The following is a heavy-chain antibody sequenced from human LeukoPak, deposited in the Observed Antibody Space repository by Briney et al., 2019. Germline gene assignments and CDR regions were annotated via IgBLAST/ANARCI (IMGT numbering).Heavy chain of an antibody. Sequence: PSETLSLTCTIPGGSISSHYWSWIRQPPGKGLEWIGYIYYSGSTNYNPSLKSRVTISVDTSKNQFSLKLSSVTAADTAVYYCAGSVDTAMDFDYWGQGTLVTVSS. V-gene: IGHV4-59*11. CDR1: GGSISSHY. J-gene: IGHJ4*02. CDR2: IYYSGST. CDR3: AGSVDTAMDFDY. D-gene: IGHD5-18*01.